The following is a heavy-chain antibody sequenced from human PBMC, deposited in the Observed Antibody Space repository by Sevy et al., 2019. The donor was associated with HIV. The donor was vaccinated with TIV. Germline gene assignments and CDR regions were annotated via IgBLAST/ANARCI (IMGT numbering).Heavy chain of an antibody. D-gene: IGHD3-3*01. CDR1: GGSISSYY. CDR3: ARFRGDTIFGVMTLGYYYGMDV. V-gene: IGHV4-59*12. J-gene: IGHJ6*02. Sequence: SETLSLTCTVSGGSISSYYWSWIRQPPGKGLEWIGYIYYSGSTNYNPSLKSRVTISVDTSKNQFSLKLSSVTAADTAVYYCARFRGDTIFGVMTLGYYYGMDVWGQGTTVTVSS. CDR2: IYYSGST.